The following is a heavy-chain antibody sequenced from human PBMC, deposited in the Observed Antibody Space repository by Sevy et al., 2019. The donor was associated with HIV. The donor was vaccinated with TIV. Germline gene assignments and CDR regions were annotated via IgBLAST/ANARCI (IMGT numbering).Heavy chain of an antibody. CDR1: GYTFTSYD. V-gene: IGHV1-8*01. CDR3: ARGYRYYYDSSGYVL. Sequence: ASVKVSCKASGYTFTSYDINWVRQATGQGLEWMGWMNPNSGNTGYAQKFQGRVTMTRNTSISTAYMELSSLRSEDTAVYYCARGYRYYYDSSGYVLRGQGTLVTVSS. CDR2: MNPNSGNT. D-gene: IGHD3-22*01. J-gene: IGHJ4*02.